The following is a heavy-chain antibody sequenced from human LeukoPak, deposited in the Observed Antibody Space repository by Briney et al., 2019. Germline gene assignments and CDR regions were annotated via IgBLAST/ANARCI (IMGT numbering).Heavy chain of an antibody. D-gene: IGHD6-6*01. J-gene: IGHJ4*02. CDR3: AKHPRLVRYFDS. V-gene: IGHV3-23*01. CDR1: GFTFSSCS. Sequence: GGSLRLSCAASGFTFSSCSMGWVRQAPGKGLEWVSTFSGTGEITYYADSVKGRFTISRDNSKNTLYLQMTSLRAEDTARYYCAKHPRLVRYFDSWGQGTLVTVSS. CDR2: FSGTGEIT.